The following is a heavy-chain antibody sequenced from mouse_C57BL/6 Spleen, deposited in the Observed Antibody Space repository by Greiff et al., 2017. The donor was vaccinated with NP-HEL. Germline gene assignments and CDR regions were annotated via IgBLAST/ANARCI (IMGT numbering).Heavy chain of an antibody. D-gene: IGHD1-1*01. CDR1: GFTFSNYW. CDR3: TVLIYYYGSSYYFDY. CDR2: IRLKSDNYAT. J-gene: IGHJ2*01. V-gene: IGHV6-3*01. Sequence: EVKVEESGGGLVQPGGSMKLSCVASGFTFSNYWMNWVRQSPEKGLEWVAQIRLKSDNYATHYAESVKGRFTISRDDYKSSVYLQMNNLRAEDTGIYYCTVLIYYYGSSYYFDYWGQGTTLTVSS.